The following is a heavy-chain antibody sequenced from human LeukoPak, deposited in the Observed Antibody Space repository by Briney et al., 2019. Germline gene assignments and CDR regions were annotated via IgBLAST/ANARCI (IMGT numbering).Heavy chain of an antibody. Sequence: SETLSLTCAVYGGSFSGYYWSWIRQPPGKGLEWIGEINHSGSTNYNPSLKSRVTISVDTSKNQFSLKLSSVTAADTAVYYCACRTAYGDYEMDYWGQGTLVTVSS. J-gene: IGHJ4*02. CDR1: GGSFSGYY. D-gene: IGHD4-17*01. CDR3: ACRTAYGDYEMDY. V-gene: IGHV4-34*01. CDR2: INHSGST.